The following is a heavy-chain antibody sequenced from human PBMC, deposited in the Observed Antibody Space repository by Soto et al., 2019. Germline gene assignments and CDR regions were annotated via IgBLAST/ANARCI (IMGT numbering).Heavy chain of an antibody. D-gene: IGHD5-12*01. J-gene: IGHJ4*02. CDR1: GGSISSYY. CDR2: IYYSGST. CDR3: ARYSGYDPYYCDY. Sequence: QVQLQESGPGLVKPSETLSLTCTVSGGSISSYYWSWIRQPPGKGLEWIGYIYYSGSTNYNPSLRSQVSHSVDSSKNQVTLRVSAVTAADTAVYYCARYSGYDPYYCDYWGQRTLVTVSS. V-gene: IGHV4-59*08.